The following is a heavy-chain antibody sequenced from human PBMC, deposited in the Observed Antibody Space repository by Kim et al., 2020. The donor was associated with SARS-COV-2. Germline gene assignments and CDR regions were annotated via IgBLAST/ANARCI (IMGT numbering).Heavy chain of an antibody. CDR3: ARAREFLEWLYINGDYYYYYMDV. Sequence: GGSLRLSCAASGFTFSSYSMNWVRQAPGKGLEWVSSISSSSYIYYADSVKGRFTISRDNAKNSLYLQMNSLRAEDTAVYYCARAREFLEWLYINGDYYYYYMDVWGKGTTVTVSS. D-gene: IGHD3-3*01. CDR2: ISSSSYI. V-gene: IGHV3-21*01. J-gene: IGHJ6*03. CDR1: GFTFSSYS.